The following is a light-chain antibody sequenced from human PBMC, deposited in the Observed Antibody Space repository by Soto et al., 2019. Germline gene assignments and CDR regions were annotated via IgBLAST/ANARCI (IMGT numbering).Light chain of an antibody. V-gene: IGKV4-1*01. CDR2: WAS. Sequence: DIVMTQSPDSLAVSLGERATINCKSSQSVLYSSNNKNYLAWYQQKPGQPPKLLIYWASTRESGLPDRFSGSGSGTDFTITISSLQAEDVAVYYCQQYYSTRTFGQGTKVEIK. J-gene: IGKJ1*01. CDR3: QQYYSTRT. CDR1: QSVLYSSNNKNY.